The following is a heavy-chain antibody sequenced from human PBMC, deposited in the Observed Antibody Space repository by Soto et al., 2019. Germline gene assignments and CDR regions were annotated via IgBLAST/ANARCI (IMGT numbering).Heavy chain of an antibody. J-gene: IGHJ3*02. CDR1: GGSISSGGYS. Sequence: PSETLSLTCAVSGGSISSGGYSWSWIRQPPGKGLEWIGYIYHSGSTYYNPSLKSRVTISVDRSKNQFSLKLSSVTAADTAVYYCATRRYGSGSRDAFDIWGQGTMVTVSS. CDR2: IYHSGST. CDR3: ATRRYGSGSRDAFDI. V-gene: IGHV4-30-2*01. D-gene: IGHD3-10*01.